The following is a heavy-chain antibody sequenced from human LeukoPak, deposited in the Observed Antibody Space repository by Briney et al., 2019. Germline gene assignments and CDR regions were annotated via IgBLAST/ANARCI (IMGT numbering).Heavy chain of an antibody. Sequence: GGSLRLSCAASGFTFSSYGMSWVRQAPGKGLEWVANIKQDGSEKYYVDSVKGRFTISRDNAKNSLYLQMNSLRAVDTAVCYCARDSLINWGPGYYYYGMDVWGQGTTVTVSS. D-gene: IGHD7-27*01. CDR2: IKQDGSEK. V-gene: IGHV3-7*01. J-gene: IGHJ6*02. CDR3: ARDSLINWGPGYYYYGMDV. CDR1: GFTFSSYG.